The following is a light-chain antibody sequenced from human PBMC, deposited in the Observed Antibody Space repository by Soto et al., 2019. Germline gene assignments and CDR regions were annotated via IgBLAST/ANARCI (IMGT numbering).Light chain of an antibody. Sequence: IQVTQSPSSLSSSLGNSLTGTFRASQIVDTSLNWYQQKPGKAPKLLIYAASSLQSGVPSRFSGSGSGTDFTLTISSLQPEDFATYYCQQSYSTPETFGQGTKVDIK. V-gene: IGKV1-39*01. CDR2: AAS. CDR3: QQSYSTPET. J-gene: IGKJ1*01. CDR1: QIVDTS.